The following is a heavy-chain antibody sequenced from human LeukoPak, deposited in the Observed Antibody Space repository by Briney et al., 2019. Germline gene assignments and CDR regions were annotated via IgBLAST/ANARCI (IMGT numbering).Heavy chain of an antibody. Sequence: GASVKVSCKASGYTLTSYDINWVRQATGQGLEWMGWMNPDSGNTGYAQKFQGRVTITRNTSISTAYMELSSLRSEDTAVYYCARGSYDYVWGSPHYYYYYMDVWGKGTTVTVSS. CDR2: MNPDSGNT. J-gene: IGHJ6*03. D-gene: IGHD3-16*01. CDR1: GYTLTSYD. CDR3: ARGSYDYVWGSPHYYYYYMDV. V-gene: IGHV1-8*03.